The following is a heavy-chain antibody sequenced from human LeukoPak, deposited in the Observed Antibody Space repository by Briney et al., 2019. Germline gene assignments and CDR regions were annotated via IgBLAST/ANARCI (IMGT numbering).Heavy chain of an antibody. D-gene: IGHD4-17*01. Sequence: PSETLSLTCTVSGGSISSYYWSWIRQPPGKGLEWIGYIYYSGSSNCNPSLKSRVTISVDTSKNQFSLKLSSVTAADTAVYYCARSKSYGDPYAFDIWGQGTMVTVSS. CDR1: GGSISSYY. V-gene: IGHV4-59*08. CDR2: IYYSGSS. J-gene: IGHJ3*02. CDR3: ARSKSYGDPYAFDI.